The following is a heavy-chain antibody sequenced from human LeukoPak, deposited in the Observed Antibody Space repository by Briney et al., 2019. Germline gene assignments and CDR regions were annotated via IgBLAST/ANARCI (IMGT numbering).Heavy chain of an antibody. Sequence: SETLSLTCTVSGGSISSGSYYWGWIRQPPGKGLEWIGRIYTSGSTNYNPSLKSRVTMSVDTSKNQFSLKLSSVTAADTAVYYCARDRTNMVRGVRPASHYYMDVWGKGTTVTVSS. CDR3: ARDRTNMVRGVRPASHYYMDV. J-gene: IGHJ6*03. CDR1: GGSISSGSYY. V-gene: IGHV4-39*07. CDR2: IYTSGST. D-gene: IGHD3-10*01.